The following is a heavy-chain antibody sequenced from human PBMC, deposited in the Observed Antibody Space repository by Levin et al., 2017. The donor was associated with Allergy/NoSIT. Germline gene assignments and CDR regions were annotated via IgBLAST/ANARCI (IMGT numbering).Heavy chain of an antibody. V-gene: IGHV1-58*01. CDR3: AADQGTLSVGFIFNT. J-gene: IGHJ3*02. CDR1: GFTFTSST. CDR2: IVVGSDKT. Sequence: KISCKASGFTFTSSTVQWVRQARGQRLEWIGWIVVGSDKTSSAPKFQGRVTISRDMSTRTVYMELRSLRFEDTAVYYCAADQGTLSVGFIFNTWGQGTMVSVSS. D-gene: IGHD1/OR15-1a*01.